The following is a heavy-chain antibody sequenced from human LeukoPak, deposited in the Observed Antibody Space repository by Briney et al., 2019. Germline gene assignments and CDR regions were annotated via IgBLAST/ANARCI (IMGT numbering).Heavy chain of an antibody. D-gene: IGHD3-16*01. Sequence: SETLSLTCTVSGGSISSYYWSWIRQPAGKGLEWIGRIYTSGSTNYNPSLKSRVTMSVDTSKNQFSLKLSSVTAADTAVYYCARRLRSYYDYVWGSPPSQGFDYWGQGTLVTVSS. CDR2: IYTSGST. V-gene: IGHV4-4*07. CDR3: ARRLRSYYDYVWGSPPSQGFDY. J-gene: IGHJ4*02. CDR1: GGSISSYY.